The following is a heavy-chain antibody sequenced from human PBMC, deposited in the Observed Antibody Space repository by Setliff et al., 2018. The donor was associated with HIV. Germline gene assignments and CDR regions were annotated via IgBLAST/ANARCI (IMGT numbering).Heavy chain of an antibody. D-gene: IGHD3-22*01. CDR2: INQDCINR. CDR3: ARGHDEYNDSMGARAICYYMDV. CDR1: GFSFSSYW. Sequence: GGSLRLSCAASGFSFSSYWMSWVRQATGKGLEWVANINQDCINRYNVDSVKGRFTISRDNAKNSLYLQMNSLRAEDTAVYYYARGHDEYNDSMGARAICYYMDVWGKGTTVTVSS. V-gene: IGHV3-7*01. J-gene: IGHJ6*03.